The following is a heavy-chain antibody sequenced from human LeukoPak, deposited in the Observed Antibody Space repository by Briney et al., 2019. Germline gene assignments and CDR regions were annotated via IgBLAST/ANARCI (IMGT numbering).Heavy chain of an antibody. D-gene: IGHD6-6*01. V-gene: IGHV3-30*02. Sequence: GGSLRLSCAASGFTFSNYGIHWVRQAPGKGLEWVAFVRYDANNKYYADSVKGRFTISRDNSKNTLSLQMNSLRAEDTAVYYCAKSQDSSSWRTFVDYWGQGTLVTVSS. J-gene: IGHJ4*02. CDR3: AKSQDSSSWRTFVDY. CDR2: VRYDANNK. CDR1: GFTFSNYG.